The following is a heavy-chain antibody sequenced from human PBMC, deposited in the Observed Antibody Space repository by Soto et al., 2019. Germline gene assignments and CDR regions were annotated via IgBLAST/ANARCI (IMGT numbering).Heavy chain of an antibody. Sequence: SETLSLTCTVSGGSISSGGYYWSWIRQHPGKGLEWIGYIYYSGSTYYNPSLKSRVTISVDTSKNQFSLKLSSVTAADTAVYYCARHPTVTEYYFDYWGQGTLVTVSS. CDR2: IYYSGST. J-gene: IGHJ4*02. CDR1: GGSISSGGYY. V-gene: IGHV4-31*03. D-gene: IGHD4-17*01. CDR3: ARHPTVTEYYFDY.